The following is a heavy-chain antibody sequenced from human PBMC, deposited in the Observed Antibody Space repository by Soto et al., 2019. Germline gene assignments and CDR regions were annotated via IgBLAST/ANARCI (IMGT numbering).Heavy chain of an antibody. J-gene: IGHJ4*02. V-gene: IGHV3-23*01. CDR2: ISGSGGRT. Sequence: GESLKISCAASGFTFTNYAVSWVRQAPGKGLEWVSAISGSGGRTYYADSVKGRFTISRDNSKKTVYLQMNRLRAEDTAVYYCARENDYGSGRKVFDYWGQGTLVTVSS. D-gene: IGHD6-19*01. CDR1: GFTFTNYA. CDR3: ARENDYGSGRKVFDY.